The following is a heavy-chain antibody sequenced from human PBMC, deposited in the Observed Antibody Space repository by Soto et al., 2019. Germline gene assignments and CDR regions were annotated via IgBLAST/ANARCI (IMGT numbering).Heavy chain of an antibody. Sequence: QITLKESGPTLVKPTQTLTLTCTFSGFSLPTDRVGVGWIRQPPGKALEWLAVIYWDDTKTYRPSLKSRLTIPKDTSKNQVALTMTDMDPVDTATYYCAYAYGGRSLYWGQGTLVTVSS. V-gene: IGHV2-5*02. J-gene: IGHJ4*02. D-gene: IGHD1-26*01. CDR2: IYWDDTK. CDR3: AYAYGGRSLY. CDR1: GFSLPTDRVG.